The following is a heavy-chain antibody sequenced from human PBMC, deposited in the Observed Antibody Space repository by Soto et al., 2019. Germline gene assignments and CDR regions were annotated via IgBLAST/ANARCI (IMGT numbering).Heavy chain of an antibody. Sequence: QVQLVQSGAEVKKPGSSVKVSCKASGGTFSSYAISWVRQAPGQGLEWMGGIIPIFGTANYAQKFEGRVTITADESTSTAYMQLTSMRAEAAAVCDWAGNRSIVGATVPDNWFDPWGQGTLVTVSS. V-gene: IGHV1-69*12. CDR3: AGNRSIVGATVPDNWFDP. CDR2: IIPIFGTA. CDR1: GGTFSSYA. J-gene: IGHJ5*02. D-gene: IGHD1-26*01.